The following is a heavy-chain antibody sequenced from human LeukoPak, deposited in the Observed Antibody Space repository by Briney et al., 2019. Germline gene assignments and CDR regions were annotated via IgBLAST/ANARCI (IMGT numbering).Heavy chain of an antibody. CDR1: GFTFSGSP. CDR2: IRSKGYSYAT. CDR3: TRPSYYGSGTNYYFDY. V-gene: IGHV3-73*01. J-gene: IGHJ4*02. D-gene: IGHD3-10*01. Sequence: GGSLRLSCAASGFTFSGSPIHWVRQASGKGLEWVGRIRSKGYSYATTYAASVKGRFTISRDDSKNTAYLQMNSLKTEDTAVYYCTRPSYYGSGTNYYFDYWGQGTLVTVSS.